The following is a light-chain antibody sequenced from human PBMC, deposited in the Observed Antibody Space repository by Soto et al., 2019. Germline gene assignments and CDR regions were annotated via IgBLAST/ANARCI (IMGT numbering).Light chain of an antibody. CDR1: SSDVGGYNY. J-gene: IGLJ1*01. CDR3: NXYTSKSTGV. Sequence: QSALTQPASVSGSPGQSITISCTGTSSDVGGYNYVSWYQQHPGKAPKLIIYEVSNRPSGVSNRFSGSKSGNTASLTISGXXXXXEXXXYXNXYTSKSTGVFGTGTKVTVL. V-gene: IGLV2-14*01. CDR2: EVS.